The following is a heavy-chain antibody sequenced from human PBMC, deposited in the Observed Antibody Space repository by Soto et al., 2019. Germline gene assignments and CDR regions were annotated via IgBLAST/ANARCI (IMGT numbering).Heavy chain of an antibody. Sequence: QVQLVQSGPEVKKPGASVKVSCKTSGYTFTSYGITWVRQAPGQGLEWMGWISTDKGKTNYAQKFQGRGTMTKDTSTTTAYMQLRSLRCHDTAVYYCATRCLAFGYWGQGTLVTVPS. CDR2: ISTDKGKT. J-gene: IGHJ4*01. CDR1: GYTFTSYG. D-gene: IGHD3-3*02. V-gene: IGHV1-18*01. CDR3: ATRCLAFGY.